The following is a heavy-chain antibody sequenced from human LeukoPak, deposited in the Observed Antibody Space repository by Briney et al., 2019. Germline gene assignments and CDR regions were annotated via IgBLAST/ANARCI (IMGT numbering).Heavy chain of an antibody. CDR2: ISWNSGGI. CDR1: GFIFDDYA. CDR3: ARAVAGPSHLDY. V-gene: IGHV3-9*01. J-gene: IGHJ4*02. D-gene: IGHD6-19*01. Sequence: PGRSLRLSCAASGFIFDDYAMHWVRQGPGKGLEWVSRISWNSGGIAYADSVKGRFTISRDNAKNTLYLQMNSLRAEDTAVFYCARAVAGPSHLDYWGQGTLVTVSS.